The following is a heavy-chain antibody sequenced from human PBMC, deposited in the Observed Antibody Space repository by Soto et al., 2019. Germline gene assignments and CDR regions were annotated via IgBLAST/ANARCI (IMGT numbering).Heavy chain of an antibody. CDR3: AAGGSGSYLYGMDV. V-gene: IGHV1-58*02. CDR1: GFTFTSSA. D-gene: IGHD1-26*01. Sequence: AASVKVSCKASGFTFTSSAMQWVRQARGQRLEWIGWIVVGSGNTNYAQKFQERVTITRDMSTSTAYMELSSLRSEDTAVYYCAAGGSGSYLYGMDVWGQGTTVTVSS. CDR2: IVVGSGNT. J-gene: IGHJ6*02.